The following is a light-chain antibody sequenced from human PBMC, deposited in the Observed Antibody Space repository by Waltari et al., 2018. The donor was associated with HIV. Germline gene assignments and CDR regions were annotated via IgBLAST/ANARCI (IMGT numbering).Light chain of an antibody. CDR1: QSVTSSY. Sequence: EIVLTQSPDTLSLSPGERATLSCRASQSVTSSYLAWYQQKPGQAPRLLIYGASRRATGIPDRFSGSGSGTDFTLTITRLEPEDFAVYYCHQYANSPRTFGQGTKVEIK. CDR3: HQYANSPRT. CDR2: GAS. J-gene: IGKJ1*01. V-gene: IGKV3-20*01.